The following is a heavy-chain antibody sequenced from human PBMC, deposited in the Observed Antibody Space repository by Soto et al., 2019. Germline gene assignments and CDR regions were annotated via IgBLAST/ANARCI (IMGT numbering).Heavy chain of an antibody. CDR2: ISYDGSNK. D-gene: IGHD6-19*01. Sequence: QVQLVESGGGVVQPGRSLRLSCAASGFTFSSYGMHWVRQAPGKGLEWVAVISYDGSNKYYADSVKGLFTISRDNSKNTLYLQMNSLRAEDTAVYYCAKDIAVAGTGWYWGQGTLVTVSS. J-gene: IGHJ4*02. V-gene: IGHV3-30*18. CDR3: AKDIAVAGTGWY. CDR1: GFTFSSYG.